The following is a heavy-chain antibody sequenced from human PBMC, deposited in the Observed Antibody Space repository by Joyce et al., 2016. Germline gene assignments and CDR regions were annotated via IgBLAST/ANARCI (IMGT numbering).Heavy chain of an antibody. CDR3: AKILTATYSSGWFLDY. D-gene: IGHD6-25*01. CDR1: VLTLCNYG. V-gene: IGHV3-30*18. CDR2: ISYDGISK. Sequence: QVQLVESGGGVVQPGRSLRLSCAASVLTLCNYGVHWVRQVPGKGLEWVELISYDGISKYSADSVKGRFTISRDNSKNSVFLEMNSLTTEDTAVYYCAKILTATYSSGWFLDYWGQGTLVTVSS. J-gene: IGHJ4*02.